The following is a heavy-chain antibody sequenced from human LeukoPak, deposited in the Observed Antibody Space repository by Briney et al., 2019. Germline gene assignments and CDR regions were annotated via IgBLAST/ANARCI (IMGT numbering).Heavy chain of an antibody. V-gene: IGHV1-69*13. D-gene: IGHD3-9*01. CDR3: ARDLTHPHDWFDP. CDR1: GGTFSSYA. CDR2: IIPIFGTA. J-gene: IGHJ5*02. Sequence: SVKVSCKASGGTFSSYAISWVRQAPGQGLEWMGGIIPIFGTANYAQKFQGRVTITADESTSTAYMELSSLRSEDTAVYYCARDLTHPHDWFDPWGQGTLVTVSS.